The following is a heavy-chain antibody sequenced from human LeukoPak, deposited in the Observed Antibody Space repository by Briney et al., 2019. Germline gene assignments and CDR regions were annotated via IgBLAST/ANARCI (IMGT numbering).Heavy chain of an antibody. J-gene: IGHJ6*03. CDR1: GGSISSSSYY. CDR3: ARGGGLGAYYYYMDV. D-gene: IGHD1-26*01. V-gene: IGHV4-61*02. CDR2: IYTSGST. Sequence: SETLSLTCTVSGGSISSSSYYWGWLRQPAGKGLEWIGRIYTSGSTNYNPSLKSRVTISVDTSKNQFSLKLSSVTAADTAVYYCARGGGLGAYYYYMDVWGKGTTVTVSS.